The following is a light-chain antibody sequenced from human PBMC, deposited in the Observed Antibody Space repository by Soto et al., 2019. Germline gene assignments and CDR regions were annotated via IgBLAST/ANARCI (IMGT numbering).Light chain of an antibody. CDR1: QSLLYDNGYIY. Sequence: DIVMTQSPLSLPVTPGEPASISCRSSQSLLYDNGYIYLDWYLQKPGRSPQLLIYLGSNRASGVPDRFSGSVSGTDFTLEISRVEAADVGLYYWMQALQSPRTFGGGTKVEIK. J-gene: IGKJ4*01. CDR2: LGS. CDR3: MQALQSPRT. V-gene: IGKV2-28*01.